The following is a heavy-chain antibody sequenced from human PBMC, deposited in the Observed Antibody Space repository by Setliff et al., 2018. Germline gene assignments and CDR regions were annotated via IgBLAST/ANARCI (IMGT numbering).Heavy chain of an antibody. CDR3: ARGMGSGSYYWFDP. V-gene: IGHV1-69*10. Sequence: GASVKVSCKASGGTFSSYAISWVRQAPGQGLEWMGGIIPILGIANYAQKFQGRVTITADESTSTAYMELSSLRSEDTAVYYCARGMGSGSYYWFDPWGQGTLVTVS. CDR1: GGTFSSYA. J-gene: IGHJ5*02. D-gene: IGHD3-10*01. CDR2: IIPILGIA.